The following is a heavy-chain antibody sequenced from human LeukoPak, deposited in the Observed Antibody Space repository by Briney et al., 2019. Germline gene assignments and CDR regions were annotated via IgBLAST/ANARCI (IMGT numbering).Heavy chain of an antibody. CDR2: IYYSGST. D-gene: IGHD1/OR15-1a*01. J-gene: IGHJ4*02. Sequence: SETLSLTCTASGGTISSYYRSWIRQPPGKGLEWIGYIYYSGSTNYNPSLKSRVTISVDTSKNQFSLKLSSVTAADTAVYYCARVRGRGTLNKYYFDYWGQGTLVTVSS. V-gene: IGHV4-59*01. CDR1: GGTISSYY. CDR3: ARVRGRGTLNKYYFDY.